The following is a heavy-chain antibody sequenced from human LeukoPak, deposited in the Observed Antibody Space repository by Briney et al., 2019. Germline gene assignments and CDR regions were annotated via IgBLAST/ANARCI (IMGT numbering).Heavy chain of an antibody. J-gene: IGHJ4*02. D-gene: IGHD6-19*01. CDR1: GDSVSSNSVA. V-gene: IGHV6-1*01. Sequence: SQTLSLTCAISGDSVSSNSVAWNWIRQSSSRGLEWLGRTYYRPKWYNDYAVSEKSRITINPDTSKNQFSLQLNSVTPEDTAVYYCARGKGSGWGPFDYWGQGPLVTVSS. CDR3: ARGKGSGWGPFDY. CDR2: TYYRPKWYN.